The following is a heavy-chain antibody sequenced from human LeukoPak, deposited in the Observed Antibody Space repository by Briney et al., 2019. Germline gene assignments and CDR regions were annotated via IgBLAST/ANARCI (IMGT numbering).Heavy chain of an antibody. CDR3: AREGPRGNSQFDY. CDR2: ISYDGSNK. CDR1: GFTFSSYG. V-gene: IGHV3-33*05. Sequence: GGSLRLSCAASGFTFSSYGMHWVRQAPGKGLEWVAVISYDGSNKYYADSVKGRLTISRDNSKNTLYLQMNSLRAEDTAVYYCAREGPRGNSQFDYWGQGTLVTVSS. J-gene: IGHJ4*02. D-gene: IGHD2/OR15-2a*01.